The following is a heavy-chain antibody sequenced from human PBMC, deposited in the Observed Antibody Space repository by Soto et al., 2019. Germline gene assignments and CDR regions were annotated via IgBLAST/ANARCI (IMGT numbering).Heavy chain of an antibody. V-gene: IGHV4-59*11. CDR2: IYHTVNP. CDR1: GVSIASHF. D-gene: IGHD2-15*01. Sequence: PSETLSLTCSVSGVSIASHFWSWIRQAPGKGPELVGYIYHTVNPNYNPALKSRVTISMDTSENQLSLQLSSVTAADTAVYYCARLQYTVVTALDIWGQGTMVTVSS. J-gene: IGHJ3*02. CDR3: ARLQYTVVTALDI.